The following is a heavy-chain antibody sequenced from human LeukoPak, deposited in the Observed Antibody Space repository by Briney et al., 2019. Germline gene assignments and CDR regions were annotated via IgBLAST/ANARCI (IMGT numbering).Heavy chain of an antibody. CDR1: GFTFTSSA. Sequence: SVKVSCKASGFTFTSSAMQWVRQARGQRLEWIGWIVVGSGNTNYAQKFQERVTITRDMSTSTAYMELSSLRSEDTAVYYCAAAPYYYDSSAYYGMGVWGQGTTVTVSS. J-gene: IGHJ6*02. D-gene: IGHD3-22*01. CDR2: IVVGSGNT. CDR3: AAAPYYYDSSAYYGMGV. V-gene: IGHV1-58*02.